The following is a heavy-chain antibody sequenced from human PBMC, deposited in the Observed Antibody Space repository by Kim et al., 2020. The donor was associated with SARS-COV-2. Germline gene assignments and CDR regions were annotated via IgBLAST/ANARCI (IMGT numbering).Heavy chain of an antibody. J-gene: IGHJ4*02. CDR1: GFTFNSYG. CDR3: AKKYFGSGTSPLDY. V-gene: IGHV3-23*01. D-gene: IGHD3-10*01. Sequence: GGSLRLSCVASGFTFNSYGMSWVRQAPGKGLEWVSTISGSGGSTFYADSVKGRFTVSRDNSKNTLYLQVNSLRAEDTAMYYCAKKYFGSGTSPLDYWGQGMLVTVSS. CDR2: ISGSGGST.